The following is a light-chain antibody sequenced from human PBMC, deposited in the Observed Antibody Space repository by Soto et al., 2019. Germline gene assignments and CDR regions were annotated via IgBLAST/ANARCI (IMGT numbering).Light chain of an antibody. CDR2: GAS. V-gene: IGKV3-20*01. Sequence: EIVLTQSPGTLSLSPGERATLSCRASQSVSSSYLAWYQQKPGQAPRLLIYGASSRATGIPYRFSGSGSGTDFTITISRLESEDVAVYYCQQYGSSPTFGQGTKVELK. CDR3: QQYGSSPT. J-gene: IGKJ1*01. CDR1: QSVSSSY.